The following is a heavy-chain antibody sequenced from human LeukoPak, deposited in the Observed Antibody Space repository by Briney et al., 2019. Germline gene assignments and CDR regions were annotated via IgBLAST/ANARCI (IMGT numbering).Heavy chain of an antibody. CDR3: ARAGGELINWNYVRLQPFDP. J-gene: IGHJ5*02. CDR2: IYHSGST. D-gene: IGHD1-7*01. CDR1: GGSISSSNW. Sequence: SETLSLTCAVSGGSISSSNWWSWVRQPPGKGLEWIGEIYHSGSTNYNPSLNPSLKSRVTISVDRSKNQFSLKLSSVTAADTAVYYCARAGGELINWNYVRLQPFDPWGQGTLVTVSS. V-gene: IGHV4-4*02.